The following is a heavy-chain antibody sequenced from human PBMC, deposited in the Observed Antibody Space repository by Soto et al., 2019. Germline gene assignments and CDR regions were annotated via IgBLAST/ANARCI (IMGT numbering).Heavy chain of an antibody. CDR2: INHSGST. J-gene: IGHJ6*02. Sequence: PSETLSLTCAVYGGSFSGYYWSWIRQPPGKGLEWIGEINHSGSTNYNPSLKSRVTISVNTSKNHFSLKLNSVTAADTAVYYCAREVRGYSYGYTNCYYGMDVWGQGTTVTVS. CDR1: GGSFSGYY. D-gene: IGHD5-18*01. CDR3: AREVRGYSYGYTNCYYGMDV. V-gene: IGHV4-34*01.